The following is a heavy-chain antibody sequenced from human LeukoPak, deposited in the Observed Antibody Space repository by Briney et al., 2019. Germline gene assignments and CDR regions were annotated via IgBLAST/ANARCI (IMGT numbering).Heavy chain of an antibody. Sequence: GGSLRLSCAASGSPTSSYWMSWVRQAPGKGLDWVANIKPDGSEKHYVDSVRGRFTISRDNAKNSLYLQINSLRAEDTAVYYCARNVFDYWGQGTLVTVSS. CDR2: IKPDGSEK. CDR1: GSPTSSYW. V-gene: IGHV3-7*04. CDR3: ARNVFDY. J-gene: IGHJ4*02.